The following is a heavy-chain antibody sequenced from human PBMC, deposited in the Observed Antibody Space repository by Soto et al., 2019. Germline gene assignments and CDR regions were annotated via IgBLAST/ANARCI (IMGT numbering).Heavy chain of an antibody. D-gene: IGHD3-3*01. Sequence: ASVKVSCKASGYTFTGYYIHWVRQAPGEGLEWMGWINPNSGGTNYAQKFQGRVTMTRDTSISTAYMELSSLRSEDTAVYYCAREIFGVIISGGRDAFDMWGQRTMVTFSS. J-gene: IGHJ3*02. V-gene: IGHV1-2*02. CDR3: AREIFGVIISGGRDAFDM. CDR1: GYTFTGYY. CDR2: INPNSGGT.